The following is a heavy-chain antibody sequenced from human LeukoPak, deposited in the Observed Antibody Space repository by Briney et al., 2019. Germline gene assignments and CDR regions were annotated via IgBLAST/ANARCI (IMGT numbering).Heavy chain of an antibody. D-gene: IGHD1-26*01. Sequence: GASVKVSCKASGYAFTSYGVSWVRQAPGQGLEWMGWISAFNGNTNYPQKVQGRITMTTDTSTSTAYMELRSLRSDDTAVYYCARDRAKWELLPFEYWGQGTLVTVSS. CDR1: GYAFTSYG. J-gene: IGHJ4*02. CDR3: ARDRAKWELLPFEY. CDR2: ISAFNGNT. V-gene: IGHV1-18*01.